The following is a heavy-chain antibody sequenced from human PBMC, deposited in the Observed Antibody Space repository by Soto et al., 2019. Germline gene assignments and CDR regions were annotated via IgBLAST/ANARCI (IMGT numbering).Heavy chain of an antibody. CDR3: ARSASTMVRGDTPYTAV. D-gene: IGHD3-10*01. CDR1: WSSHHSKEKC. V-gene: IGHV2-70*11. CDR2: IDWDDDK. J-gene: IGHJ6*03. Sequence: SGATPGSPAQSVTITFRSPWSSHHSKEKCVSWIRQPPGKALEWLARIDWDDDKYYSTSLKTRLTISKDTSKNQVVLTMTNMDPVDTATYYCARSASTMVRGDTPYTAVWVNGTTVTGSS.